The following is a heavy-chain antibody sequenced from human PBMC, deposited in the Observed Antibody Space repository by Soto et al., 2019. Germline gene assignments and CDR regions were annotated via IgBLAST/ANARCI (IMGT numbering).Heavy chain of an antibody. Sequence: QVQLVESGGGVVQPGRSLRLSCAASGFTFSSYGMHWVRQAPGKGLEWVAVISYDGSNKYYADSVKGRFTISRDNSKNTLYLQMNSLRAEDTAVYYCAKGVVVAATPDAFDIWGQGKMVTVSS. CDR2: ISYDGSNK. CDR3: AKGVVVAATPDAFDI. D-gene: IGHD2-15*01. J-gene: IGHJ3*02. CDR1: GFTFSSYG. V-gene: IGHV3-30*18.